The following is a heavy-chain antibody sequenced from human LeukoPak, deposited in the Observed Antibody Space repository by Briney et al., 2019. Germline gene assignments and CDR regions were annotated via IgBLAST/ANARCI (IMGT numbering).Heavy chain of an antibody. V-gene: IGHV3-74*01. CDR2: INSDGSST. Sequence: PPGGSLRLSCAASGFTFSSYAMSWVRQAPGKGLVWVSRINSDGSSTSYADSVKGRFTISRDNAKNTLYLQMNSLRAEDTAVYYCAREGEGYSSSWYSFDPWGQGTLVTVSS. CDR3: AREGEGYSSSWYSFDP. D-gene: IGHD6-13*01. J-gene: IGHJ5*02. CDR1: GFTFSSYA.